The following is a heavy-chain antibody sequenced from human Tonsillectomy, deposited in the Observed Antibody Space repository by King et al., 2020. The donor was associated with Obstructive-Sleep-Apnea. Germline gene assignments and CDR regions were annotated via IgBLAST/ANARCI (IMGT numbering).Heavy chain of an antibody. CDR1: GGSISSYY. D-gene: IGHD3-10*01. J-gene: IGHJ4*02. V-gene: IGHV4-59*08. CDR2: IYYSGST. Sequence: VQLQESGPGLVKPSETLSLSCTVSGGSISSYYWNWIRQPPGKGLEWIGHIYYSGSTNYNPSLESRATISVDISKNQFSLKLNSVSAADTAVYYCARQGRSGVGEWDYWGQGTLVTVSS. CDR3: ARQGRSGVGEWDY.